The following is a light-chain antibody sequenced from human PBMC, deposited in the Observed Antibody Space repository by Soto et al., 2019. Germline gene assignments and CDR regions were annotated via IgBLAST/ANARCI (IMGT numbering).Light chain of an antibody. V-gene: IGLV2-14*01. J-gene: IGLJ3*02. CDR1: SSDVGGYNY. CDR2: EVS. CDR3: SSYTSGTTRV. Sequence: QSALSQPASVSESPGQSITISCTGTSSDVGGYNYVSWYQQHPGKAPKLMIYEVSNRPSGVSNRISGSKSGNTASLTISGLQAEDEADYYCSSYTSGTTRVFGGGTQLTVL.